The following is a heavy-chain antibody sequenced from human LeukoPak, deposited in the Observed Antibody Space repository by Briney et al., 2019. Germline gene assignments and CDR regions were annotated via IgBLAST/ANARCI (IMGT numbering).Heavy chain of an antibody. CDR2: IKQDGSEK. J-gene: IGHJ3*01. D-gene: IGHD3-10*01. CDR3: ARRRVPYGSGSYFAVDV. V-gene: IGHV3-7*01. Sequence: GGSLRLSCAASGFTFSSYWVSWVRQAPGKGLEWVANIKQDGSEKYYVDSVKGRFTISRDNAKNSLYLQMNSLRAEDTAVYYCARRRVPYGSGSYFAVDVWGQGTMVTVSS. CDR1: GFTFSSYW.